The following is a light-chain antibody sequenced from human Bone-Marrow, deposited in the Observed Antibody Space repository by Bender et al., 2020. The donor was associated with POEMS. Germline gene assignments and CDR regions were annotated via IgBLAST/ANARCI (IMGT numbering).Light chain of an antibody. V-gene: IGLV3-10*01. Sequence: SYELTQPPSVSVSPGQTARITFSGDAVTKIYVHWYQQKSDQAPVLVIYEDNRQTSGIPERFSGSNSGTLATLTISGAQVEDEAVYFCYSTDSSDNDKGVFGGGTKLTVL. CDR2: EDN. J-gene: IGLJ3*02. CDR3: YSTDSSDNDKGV. CDR1: AVTKIY.